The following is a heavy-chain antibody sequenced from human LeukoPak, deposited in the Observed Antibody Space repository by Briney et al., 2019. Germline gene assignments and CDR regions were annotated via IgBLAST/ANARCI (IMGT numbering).Heavy chain of an antibody. Sequence: PGGSLRLSCAASGFTFSSYEMNWVRQAPGKGVEWVSSISSSSSYIYYADSVKGRFTICREKDKKSLYLQMNSLRAEDTAVYYCARDLLEYSSSSLPDYWGQGTLVTVSS. CDR2: ISSSSSYI. CDR1: GFTFSSYE. CDR3: ARDLLEYSSSSLPDY. D-gene: IGHD6-6*01. J-gene: IGHJ4*02. V-gene: IGHV3-21*01.